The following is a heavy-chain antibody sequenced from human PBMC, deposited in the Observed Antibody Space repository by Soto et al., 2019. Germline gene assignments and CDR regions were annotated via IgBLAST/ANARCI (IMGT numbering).Heavy chain of an antibody. J-gene: IGHJ4*02. CDR3: ARGKDIVVVPAATRIAAAGTFFDY. Sequence: QVQLQESGPGLVKPSQTLSLTCTVSGGSISSGGYYWSWIRQHPGKGLEWIGYIYYSGSTYYNPSLKSRVTIAVDTSKNQFSRKLSSVTAADTAVYYCARGKDIVVVPAATRIAAAGTFFDYWGQGTLVTVSS. CDR2: IYYSGST. V-gene: IGHV4-31*03. CDR1: GGSISSGGYY. D-gene: IGHD2-2*01.